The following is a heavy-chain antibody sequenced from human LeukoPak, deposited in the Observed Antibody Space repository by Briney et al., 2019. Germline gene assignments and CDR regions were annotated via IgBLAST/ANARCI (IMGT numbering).Heavy chain of an antibody. D-gene: IGHD3-22*01. Sequence: PGGSLRLSCAASGFTFSSYAMSWVRQAPGKGPEWVSAVSGSGGSTYYADSVKGRFTISRDNSKNTLYLHMNSLRAEDTAVYYCASHHSYDSSGLDDYFDYWGQGTLVTVSS. CDR2: VSGSGGST. CDR3: ASHHSYDSSGLDDYFDY. J-gene: IGHJ4*02. CDR1: GFTFSSYA. V-gene: IGHV3-23*01.